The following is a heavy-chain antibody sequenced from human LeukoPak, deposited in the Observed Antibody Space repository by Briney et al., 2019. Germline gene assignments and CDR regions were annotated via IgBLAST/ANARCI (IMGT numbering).Heavy chain of an antibody. CDR2: INHSGST. J-gene: IGHJ5*02. CDR1: GGSFSGYY. CDR3: ARAGRYCSSTSCYTGWFDP. D-gene: IGHD2-2*02. V-gene: IGHV4-34*01. Sequence: SETLSLTCGVYGGSFSGYYWSWIRQPPGKGLEWIGEINHSGSTNYNPSLKSRVTISVDTSKNQFSLKLSSVTAADTAVYYCARAGRYCSSTSCYTGWFDPWGQGTLVTVSS.